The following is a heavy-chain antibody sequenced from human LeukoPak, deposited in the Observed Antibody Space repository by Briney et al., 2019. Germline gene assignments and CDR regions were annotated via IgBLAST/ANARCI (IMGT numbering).Heavy chain of an antibody. Sequence: ASVKVSCKTSGYTFSSHSMNWVRQAPGQGLEWMGIINPSGGSTSYAQKFQGRVTMTRDTSTSTVYMELSSLRSEDTAVYYCARDSSSSEIKQNWFDPWGQGTLVTVSS. CDR1: GYTFSSHS. J-gene: IGHJ5*02. CDR2: INPSGGST. V-gene: IGHV1-46*01. CDR3: ARDSSSSEIKQNWFDP. D-gene: IGHD6-13*01.